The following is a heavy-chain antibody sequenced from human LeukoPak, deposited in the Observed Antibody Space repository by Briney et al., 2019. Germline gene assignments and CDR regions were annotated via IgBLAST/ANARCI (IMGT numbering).Heavy chain of an antibody. J-gene: IGHJ3*02. V-gene: IGHV3-30*02. CDR2: IRYDGSNK. CDR1: GFTFSSYG. CDR3: ARDRGYYDNHDAFDI. D-gene: IGHD3-22*01. Sequence: GGSLRLSCAASGFTFSSYGMHWVRQAPGKGLEWVAFIRYDGSNKYYADSVKGRFTISRDNSKNTLYLQMNSLRAEDTAVYYCARDRGYYDNHDAFDIWGQGTMVTVSS.